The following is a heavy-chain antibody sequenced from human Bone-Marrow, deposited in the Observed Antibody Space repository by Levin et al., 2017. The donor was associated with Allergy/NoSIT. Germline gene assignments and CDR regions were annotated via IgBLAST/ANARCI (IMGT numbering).Heavy chain of an antibody. CDR1: GGSISSYY. D-gene: IGHD6-6*01. CDR3: ARDQWMGSSSGGYYYYGMDV. V-gene: IGHV4-59*01. CDR2: IYYSGST. Sequence: PSETLSLTCTVSGGSISSYYWSWIRQPPGKGLEWIGYIYYSGSTNYNPSLKSRVTISVDTSKNQFSLKLSSVTAADTAVYYCARDQWMGSSSGGYYYYGMDVWGQGTTVTVSS. J-gene: IGHJ6*02.